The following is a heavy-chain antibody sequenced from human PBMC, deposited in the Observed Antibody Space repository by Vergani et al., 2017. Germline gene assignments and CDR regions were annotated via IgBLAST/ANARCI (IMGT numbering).Heavy chain of an antibody. D-gene: IGHD4-11*01. CDR2: IIPIFGTA. V-gene: IGHV1-69*01. Sequence: QVQLVQSGAEVKKPGSSVKVSCKASGGTFSSYAISWVRQAPGQGLEWMGGIIPIFGTANYAQKFQGRVTITADESTSTAYMELSSLRSEDTAVYYCAGCHYEYSNEQADYYYYMDVWGKETTVTVSS. J-gene: IGHJ6*03. CDR1: GGTFSSYA. CDR3: AGCHYEYSNEQADYYYYMDV.